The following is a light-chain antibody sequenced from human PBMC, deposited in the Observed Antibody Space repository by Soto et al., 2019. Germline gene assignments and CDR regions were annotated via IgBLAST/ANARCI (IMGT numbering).Light chain of an antibody. V-gene: IGKV1-39*01. Sequence: DIQMTQSPSSLSASVGDRVTITCRASQSISSYLNWYQQKPGKAPKLLIYDASSLQSGVPSRFSGSGSGTDFTLTISSLQPGDFATYYCQQSYSTLWTFGQGTKVEIK. CDR2: DAS. J-gene: IGKJ1*01. CDR1: QSISSY. CDR3: QQSYSTLWT.